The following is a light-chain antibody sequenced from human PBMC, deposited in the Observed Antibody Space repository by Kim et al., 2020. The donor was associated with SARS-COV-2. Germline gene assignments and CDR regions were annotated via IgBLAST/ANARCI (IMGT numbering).Light chain of an antibody. Sequence: EPASISCRSSQSLLHTSGRTYLDWYLQKPGQSPQLLIYLGSNRASGVPDRFSGSGSGTDFTLKISRVQAEDVGVYYCMQALQTPYTFGQGTKLEF. V-gene: IGKV2-28*01. CDR1: QSLLHTSGRTY. CDR3: MQALQTPYT. J-gene: IGKJ2*01. CDR2: LGS.